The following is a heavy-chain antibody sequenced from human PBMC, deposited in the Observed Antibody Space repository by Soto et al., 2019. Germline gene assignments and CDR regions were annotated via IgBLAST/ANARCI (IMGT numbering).Heavy chain of an antibody. J-gene: IGHJ4*02. CDR3: ARLIKYYDILTGSSPSCCYFDY. D-gene: IGHD3-9*01. CDR1: GGSFSGYY. Sequence: QVQLQQWGAGLLKPSETLSLTCAVYGGSFSGYYWSWIRQPPGKGLEWIGEINHSGSTNYNPSLKSRVTISVDTSKNQFSLKLSSVTAADTAVYYCARLIKYYDILTGSSPSCCYFDYWGQGTLVTVSS. V-gene: IGHV4-34*01. CDR2: INHSGST.